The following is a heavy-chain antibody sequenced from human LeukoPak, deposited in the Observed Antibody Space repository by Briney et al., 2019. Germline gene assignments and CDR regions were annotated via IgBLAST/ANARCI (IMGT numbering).Heavy chain of an antibody. D-gene: IGHD6-19*01. V-gene: IGHV4-4*07. CDR3: ARDISGWYGSDA. J-gene: IGHJ6*02. Sequence: PSETLSLTCTVSGGSISNYYWSWIRQPAGKGLEWIGRIYTSGSTNYNPSPKSRLTMSVDTSNNQFSLKLNSVTAADTAVYYCARDISGWYGSDAWGQGTTVTVSS. CDR1: GGSISNYY. CDR2: IYTSGST.